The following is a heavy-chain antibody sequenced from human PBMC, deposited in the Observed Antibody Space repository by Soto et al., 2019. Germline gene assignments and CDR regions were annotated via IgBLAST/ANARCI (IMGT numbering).Heavy chain of an antibody. Sequence: SETLSLTCTVSRCSISSYYWSWIRQPPGKGLEWIGYIYYSGSTNSNPSLKSRVTISVDTSKNQFSLKLSSVTAADTAVYYCARRDGSCFDYWGQGTLVTVSS. CDR2: IYYSGST. CDR3: ARRDGSCFDY. CDR1: RCSISSYY. J-gene: IGHJ4*02. V-gene: IGHV4-59*08.